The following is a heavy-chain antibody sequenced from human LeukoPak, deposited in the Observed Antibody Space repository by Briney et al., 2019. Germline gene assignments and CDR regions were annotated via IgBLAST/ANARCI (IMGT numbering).Heavy chain of an antibody. J-gene: IGHJ3*02. V-gene: IGHV3-23*01. CDR1: GFTFSGYA. CDR2: ISGSGGST. CDR3: AKGLLWFGEPDTAFDI. D-gene: IGHD3-10*01. Sequence: GGSLRLSCAASGFTFSGYAMSWVRQAPGKGLEWGSAISGSGGSTYYADSVKGRFTISRDNSKNTLYLQMNSLRAEDTAVYYCAKGLLWFGEPDTAFDIWGQGTMVTVSS.